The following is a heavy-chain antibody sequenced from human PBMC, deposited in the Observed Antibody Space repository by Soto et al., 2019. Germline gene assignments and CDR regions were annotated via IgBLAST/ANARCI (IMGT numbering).Heavy chain of an antibody. D-gene: IGHD2-21*01. J-gene: IGHJ4*02. CDR1: GFTFGSYA. V-gene: IGHV3-23*01. Sequence: EVQLMASGGGLVKPGGSLRLSCAASGFTFGSYAMSWVRQAPGKGLEWVSGISGSGGTIYYADSVKGRSTISRDNSKNTLYPPMNSLRADDTAVYYCAKRTLLQWIFDSWAQGTPVTVSS. CDR2: ISGSGGTI. CDR3: AKRTLLQWIFDS.